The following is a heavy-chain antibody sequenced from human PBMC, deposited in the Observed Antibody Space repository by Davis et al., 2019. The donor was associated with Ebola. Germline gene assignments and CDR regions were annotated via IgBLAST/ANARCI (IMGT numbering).Heavy chain of an antibody. Sequence: SETLSLTCTVSGGSISSSSYYWGWIRQPPGKGLEWIGSIYYSGSTYYNPSLKSRVTISVDTSKNQFSLKLSSVTAADTAVYYCARYYGSGSYGGGWFDPWGQGTLVTVSS. CDR3: ARYYGSGSYGGGWFDP. CDR1: GGSISSSSYY. J-gene: IGHJ5*02. D-gene: IGHD3-10*01. CDR2: IYYSGST. V-gene: IGHV4-39*07.